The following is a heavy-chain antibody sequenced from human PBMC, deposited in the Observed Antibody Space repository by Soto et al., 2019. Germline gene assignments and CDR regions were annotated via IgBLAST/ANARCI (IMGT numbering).Heavy chain of an antibody. Sequence: QVQLVESGGGVVQPGRSLRLSCAASGFTFSSYVMHWVRQAPGKGLDWVTVISQDGSNKYYADSVKGLFTISRDNSKHTLYLQMDSLRSEDTAVYFCARGVAWNYDYWGHGTLVTVSS. D-gene: IGHD1-1*01. CDR1: GFTFSSYV. CDR3: ARGVAWNYDY. CDR2: ISQDGSNK. V-gene: IGHV3-30-3*01. J-gene: IGHJ4*01.